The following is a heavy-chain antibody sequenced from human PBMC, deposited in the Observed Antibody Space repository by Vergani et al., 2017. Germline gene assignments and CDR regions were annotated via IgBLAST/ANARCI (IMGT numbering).Heavy chain of an antibody. J-gene: IGHJ6*02. CDR3: ARPLPPNSSSWYGRDYYGMDV. CDR2: IYYSGST. CDR1: GGSISSSSYY. D-gene: IGHD6-13*01. V-gene: IGHV4-39*01. Sequence: QLQLQESGPGLVKPSETLSLTCTVSGGSISSSSYYWGWIRQPPGKGLEWIGSIYYSGSTYYNPSLKSRVTISVDTSKNQFSLKLSSVTAADTAVYYCARPLPPNSSSWYGRDYYGMDVWGQGP.